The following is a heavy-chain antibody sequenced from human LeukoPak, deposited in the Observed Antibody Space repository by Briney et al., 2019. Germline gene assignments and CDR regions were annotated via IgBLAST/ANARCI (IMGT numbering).Heavy chain of an antibody. D-gene: IGHD3-10*01. J-gene: IGHJ4*02. CDR3: AKGATMVRGVILQYFDY. CDR2: ISSSSSTI. Sequence: GGSLRLSCAASGFTFSSYSMNWVRQAPGKGLEWVSYISSSSSTIYYADSVKGRFTISRDNAKNSLYLQMNSLRAEDTAVYYCAKGATMVRGVILQYFDYWGQGTLVTVSS. CDR1: GFTFSSYS. V-gene: IGHV3-48*04.